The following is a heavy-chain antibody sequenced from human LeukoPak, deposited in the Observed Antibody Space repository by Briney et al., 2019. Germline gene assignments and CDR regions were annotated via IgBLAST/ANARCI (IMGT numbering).Heavy chain of an antibody. D-gene: IGHD5-24*01. V-gene: IGHV1-8*03. Sequence: ASVKVSCKASGYTFTRYDISWVRQATGQGLEWMGWMNPNNGDTGFAQKFQGRVTFTRNTSITTVYMELSSLRSEDTAVYFCARGGFVFGDGYNRDYWGQGTLVTVSS. CDR3: ARGGFVFGDGYNRDY. J-gene: IGHJ4*02. CDR1: GYTFTRYD. CDR2: MNPNNGDT.